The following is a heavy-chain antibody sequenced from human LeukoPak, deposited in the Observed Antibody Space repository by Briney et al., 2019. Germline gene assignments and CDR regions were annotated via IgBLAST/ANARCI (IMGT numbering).Heavy chain of an antibody. CDR2: ISGSGGST. Sequence: PGGSLRLSCAASGFTFSSYAMSWVRQAPGKGLEWVLAISGSGGSTYYADSVKGRFTISRDNSKNTLYLQMNSLRAEDTAVYYCAKAYYDSDLQDAFDIWGQGTMVTVSS. J-gene: IGHJ3*02. CDR3: AKAYYDSDLQDAFDI. V-gene: IGHV3-23*01. CDR1: GFTFSSYA. D-gene: IGHD3-22*01.